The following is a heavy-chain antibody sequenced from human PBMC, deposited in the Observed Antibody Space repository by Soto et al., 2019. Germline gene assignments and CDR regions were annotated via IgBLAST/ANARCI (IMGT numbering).Heavy chain of an antibody. Sequence: PGGSLRLSCAASGFTFSNAWMSWVRQAPGKGLEWVGRIKSKTDGGTTDYAAPVKGRFTISRDDSKNTLYLQMNSLKTEDTAVYYCTTDIFPTHTIFGVRVSDYWGQGTLVTVSS. CDR2: IKSKTDGGTT. CDR1: GFTFSNAW. V-gene: IGHV3-15*01. CDR3: TTDIFPTHTIFGVRVSDY. D-gene: IGHD3-3*01. J-gene: IGHJ4*02.